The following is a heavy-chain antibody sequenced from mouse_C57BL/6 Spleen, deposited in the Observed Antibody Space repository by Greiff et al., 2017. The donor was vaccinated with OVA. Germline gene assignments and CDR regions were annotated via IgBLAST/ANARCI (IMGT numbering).Heavy chain of an antibody. CDR3: ARNGNYENYFDY. J-gene: IGHJ2*01. Sequence: VMLVESGAELVKPGASVKISCKASGYAFSSYWMNWVKQRPGKGLEWIGQIYPGDGDTNYNGKFKGKATLTADKSSSTAYMQLSSLTSEDSAVYFCARNGNYENYFDYWGQGTTLTVSS. V-gene: IGHV1-80*01. D-gene: IGHD2-1*01. CDR1: GYAFSSYW. CDR2: IYPGDGDT.